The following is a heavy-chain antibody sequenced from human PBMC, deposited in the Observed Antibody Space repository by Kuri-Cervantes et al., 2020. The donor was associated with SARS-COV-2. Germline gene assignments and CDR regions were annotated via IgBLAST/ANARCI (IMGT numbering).Heavy chain of an antibody. CDR2: IYHSGST. CDR1: GYSISSGYY. Sequence: SQTLSLTCAVSGYSISSGYYWGWIRQPPGKGLEWIGSIYHSGSTNYNPSLKSRVTISVDTSKNQFSLKLSSVTAADTAVYYCARVPTVTTSGIDYWGQGTLVTVSS. V-gene: IGHV4-38-2*01. CDR3: ARVPTVTTSGIDY. D-gene: IGHD4-17*01. J-gene: IGHJ4*02.